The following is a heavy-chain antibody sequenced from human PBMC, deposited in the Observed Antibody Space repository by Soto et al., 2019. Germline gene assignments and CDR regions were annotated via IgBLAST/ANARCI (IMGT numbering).Heavy chain of an antibody. J-gene: IGHJ4*02. Sequence: GASVKVSCKVSGYFLTALSIHWVRQAPGKGLEWMGGFDREDGETIYAQKFQGRVTMTEDTSTDSAYMELSSLTSEDTAIYYCAHGEGIVNSIVYFDSWGQGTLVTVSS. CDR1: GYFLTALS. CDR2: FDREDGET. V-gene: IGHV1-24*01. CDR3: AHGEGIVNSIVYFDS. D-gene: IGHD1-26*01.